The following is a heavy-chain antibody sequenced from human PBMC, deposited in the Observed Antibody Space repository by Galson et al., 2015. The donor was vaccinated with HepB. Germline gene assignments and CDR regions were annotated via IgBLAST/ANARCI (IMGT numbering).Heavy chain of an antibody. Sequence: SLRLSCAASGFIFSGSAMHWVRQASGKGLEWVGRIRSKANSYATTYAASVKGRFTISRDDSKNTAYLQMNSLKTEDTALYYCTRWVDYGGNPFDYWGQGTLVTVSS. CDR1: GFIFSGSA. V-gene: IGHV3-73*01. J-gene: IGHJ4*02. CDR3: TRWVDYGGNPFDY. D-gene: IGHD4-23*01. CDR2: IRSKANSYAT.